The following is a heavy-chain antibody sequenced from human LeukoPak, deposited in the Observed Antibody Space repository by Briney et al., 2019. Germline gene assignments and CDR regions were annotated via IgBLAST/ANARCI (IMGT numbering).Heavy chain of an antibody. CDR3: ARHAVGLGNWFDP. CDR1: GYSISSGYY. V-gene: IGHV4-38-2*01. J-gene: IGHJ5*02. CDR2: IYHSGST. D-gene: IGHD1-26*01. Sequence: SETLSLTCAVSGYSISSGYYWGWIRQPPGKGLELIGSIYHSGSTYYNPSLKSRVTISVDTSKNQFSLKLSSVTAADTAVYYCARHAVGLGNWFDPWGQRTLVTVSS.